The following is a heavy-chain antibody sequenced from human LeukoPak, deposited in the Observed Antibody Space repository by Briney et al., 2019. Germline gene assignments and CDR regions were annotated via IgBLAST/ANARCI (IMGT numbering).Heavy chain of an antibody. D-gene: IGHD3-9*01. CDR3: ARDPGGLTGILYYYYMDV. Sequence: GGSLRLSCAASGFTFSYYSMNWVRQAPGKGLEWVSSICRSSSYIYYADSVKSRFTISRDNAKNSLYLQMDSLRAEDTAVYYCARDPGGLTGILYYYYMDVWGKGTTVTVSS. CDR2: ICRSSSYI. CDR1: GFTFSYYS. V-gene: IGHV3-21*01. J-gene: IGHJ6*03.